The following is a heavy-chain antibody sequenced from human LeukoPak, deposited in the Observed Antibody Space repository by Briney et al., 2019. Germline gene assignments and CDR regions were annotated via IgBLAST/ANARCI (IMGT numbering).Heavy chain of an antibody. CDR1: GYTFTGYY. CDR3: ATSGLFGPVY. V-gene: IGHV1-2*02. J-gene: IGHJ4*02. Sequence: ASVKVSCKASGYTFTGYYMHWVRQAPGQGLEWMGWINPNSGGTNYAQKFQGRVTMTEDTSTDTAYMELSSLRSEDTAVYYCATSGLFGPVYWGQGTLVTVSS. CDR2: INPNSGGT. D-gene: IGHD3/OR15-3a*01.